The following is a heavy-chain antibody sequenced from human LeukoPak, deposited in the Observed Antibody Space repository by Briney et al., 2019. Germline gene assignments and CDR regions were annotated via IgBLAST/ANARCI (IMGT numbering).Heavy chain of an antibody. CDR1: GGSFSGYY. CDR3: ARYRSVARFDY. V-gene: IGHV4-34*01. CDR2: INHSGST. Sequence: SETLSLTCAVYGGSFSGYYWNWIRQPPGKGLEWIGEINHSGSTNYNPSLKSRVTISVDTSKNQFSLKLSSVTAADTAVYYCARYRSVARFDYWGQGTLVTVSS. D-gene: IGHD6-19*01. J-gene: IGHJ4*02.